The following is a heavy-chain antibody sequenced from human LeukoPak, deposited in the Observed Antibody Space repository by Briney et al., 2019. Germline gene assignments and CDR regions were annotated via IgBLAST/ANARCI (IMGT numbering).Heavy chain of an antibody. V-gene: IGHV3-15*01. CDR2: VKSKTSGETT. D-gene: IGHD3-10*01. CDR3: TLIQGWGSGSYYRDY. J-gene: IGHJ4*02. Sequence: GGSLRLSCEASGLSISNDWMSWVRQAPGKGLEWVARVKSKTSGETTHYAVPVNGRFTISRDGSKNTLYLQMNSLKTEDTGVYYCTLIQGWGSGSYYRDYWGQGTLVTVSS. CDR1: GLSISNDW.